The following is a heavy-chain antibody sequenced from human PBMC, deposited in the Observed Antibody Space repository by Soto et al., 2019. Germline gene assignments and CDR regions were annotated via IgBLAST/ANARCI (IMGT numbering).Heavy chain of an antibody. CDR2: ISGSGGST. CDR3: AKGESLGYCSSTSCLTHPLDY. J-gene: IGHJ4*02. V-gene: IGHV3-23*01. CDR1: GFTFSSYA. D-gene: IGHD2-2*01. Sequence: EVRLLESGGGLVQPGGSLRLSCAASGFTFSSYAMSWVRQAPGKGLEWVSAISGSGGSTYYADSVKGRFTISRDNSKNTLYLQMNSLRAEDTAVYYCAKGESLGYCSSTSCLTHPLDYWGQGTLVTVSS.